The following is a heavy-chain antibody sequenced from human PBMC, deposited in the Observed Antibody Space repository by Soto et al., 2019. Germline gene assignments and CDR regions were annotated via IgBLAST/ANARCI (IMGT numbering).Heavy chain of an antibody. CDR2: IVIGSGNT. J-gene: IGHJ6*02. CDR3: AAEGCGSCYTNQYYYYGMDV. D-gene: IGHD2-15*01. Sequence: WASLKVSCKASGFTFTSSAVQWVRQARGQRLEWIGWIVIGSGNTNYAQKFQERVTITRDMSTSTAYMELSSLRSEDTAVYYCAAEGCGSCYTNQYYYYGMDVWGQGTTVTVS. V-gene: IGHV1-58*01. CDR1: GFTFTSSA.